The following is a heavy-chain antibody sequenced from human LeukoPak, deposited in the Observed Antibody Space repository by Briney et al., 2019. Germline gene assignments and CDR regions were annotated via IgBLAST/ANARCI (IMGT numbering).Heavy chain of an antibody. D-gene: IGHD3-9*01. CDR1: GFTFSSYS. J-gene: IGHJ6*03. CDR3: ARGGTILRYYYYYMDV. Sequence: GGSLRLSCAASGFTFSSYSMNWVRQAPGKGLEWVSSISSSSSYIYYADSVKGRFTISRDNAKNSLYLQMNSLRAEDTAVYYCARGGTILRYYYYYMDVWGKGTTVTIS. CDR2: ISSSSSYI. V-gene: IGHV3-21*01.